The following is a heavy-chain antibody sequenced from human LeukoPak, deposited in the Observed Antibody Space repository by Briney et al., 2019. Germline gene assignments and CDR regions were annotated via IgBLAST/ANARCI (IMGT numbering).Heavy chain of an antibody. CDR1: GYSFISHA. Sequence: ASVKVSCKASGYSFISHAIHWVRQAPGQRLEWVGWINVANGNTEYSQKFRDRVTITRDTSASTAYMELSSLRSEDTAVYYCAREGHDFWNAYYTVGDYWGQGTLVTVSS. D-gene: IGHD3-3*01. CDR2: INVANGNT. CDR3: AREGHDFWNAYYTVGDY. J-gene: IGHJ4*02. V-gene: IGHV1-3*01.